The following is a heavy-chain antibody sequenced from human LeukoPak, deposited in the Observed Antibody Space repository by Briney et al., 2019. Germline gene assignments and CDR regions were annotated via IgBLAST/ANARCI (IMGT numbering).Heavy chain of an antibody. D-gene: IGHD6-13*01. CDR3: ARGLQLVPCDY. V-gene: IGHV1-2*06. CDR2: IYPNSGGT. CDR1: GYTFTGYY. Sequence: ASVEVSCKASGYTFTGYYMHWVRQAPGQGLEWMARIYPNSGGTNYAQKLHGRVTMTRERYISAAYIELSRLRSDDTAVYYCARGLQLVPCDYWGQGTLVTVSS. J-gene: IGHJ4*02.